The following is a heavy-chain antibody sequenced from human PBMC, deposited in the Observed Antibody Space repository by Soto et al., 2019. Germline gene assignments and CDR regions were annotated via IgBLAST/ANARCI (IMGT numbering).Heavy chain of an antibody. CDR1: GLIFSSSG. CDR2: ISNHGYTT. Sequence: XGSLRLSFADSGLIFSSSGMSWVRQPPGKGLEWVSSISNHGYTTYYADSVKGRFSTSRDNSRDTLYLQMNSLRAEDTAVYYCARGAQTSPIDYWGQGTLVTVSS. D-gene: IGHD2-2*01. CDR3: ARGAQTSPIDY. V-gene: IGHV3-23*01. J-gene: IGHJ4*02.